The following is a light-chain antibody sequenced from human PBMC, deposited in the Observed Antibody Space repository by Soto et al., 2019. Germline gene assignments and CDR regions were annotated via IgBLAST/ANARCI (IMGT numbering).Light chain of an antibody. CDR1: QTVTNNF. CDR2: GAS. CDR3: QQHGGSPIT. Sequence: EIVLTQSPGTLSLSPGQRATLSCRASQTVTNNFLAWHQQKPGQTPRLLIYGASSRATGTPDRFSGSGSGTDFTLTISRLEPEDFAVYYCQQHGGSPITVGQGTRLESK. J-gene: IGKJ5*01. V-gene: IGKV3-20*01.